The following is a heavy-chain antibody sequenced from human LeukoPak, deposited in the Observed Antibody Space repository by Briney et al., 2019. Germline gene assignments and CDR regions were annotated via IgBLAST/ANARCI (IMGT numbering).Heavy chain of an antibody. Sequence: GGSLRLSCAASGFTFSNCAMSWVRQAPGKGLEWVAGISAGGGSTYYADSVKGRFTISRDNSKNMLYLQLNSLRAEDAAVYYCAKGDPPTYYDILTGQDYWGQGTLVTVSS. J-gene: IGHJ4*02. CDR1: GFTFSNCA. CDR3: AKGDPPTYYDILTGQDY. V-gene: IGHV3-23*01. CDR2: ISAGGGST. D-gene: IGHD3-9*01.